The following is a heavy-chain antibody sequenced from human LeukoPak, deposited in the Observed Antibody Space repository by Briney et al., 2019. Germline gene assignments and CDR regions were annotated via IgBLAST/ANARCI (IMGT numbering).Heavy chain of an antibody. Sequence: PGGSLRLSCAASGFTFSSYSMNWVRQVPGKGLEWVSSISSSSSYIYYADSVKGRFTISRDNAKNSLYLQMNSLRAEDTAVYYCARVEGQSQAFDIWGQGTMVTVSS. D-gene: IGHD1-1*01. J-gene: IGHJ3*02. CDR2: ISSSSSYI. V-gene: IGHV3-21*01. CDR3: ARVEGQSQAFDI. CDR1: GFTFSSYS.